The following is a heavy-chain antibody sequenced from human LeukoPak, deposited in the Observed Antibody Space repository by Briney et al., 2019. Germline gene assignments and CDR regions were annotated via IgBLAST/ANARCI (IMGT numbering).Heavy chain of an antibody. Sequence: PGGSLRLSCAASGFTFSSYVMSWVRQAPGEGLEWVSAISGSGGSTYYADSVKGRFTISRDNSKNTLYLQMNSLRAEDTAVYYCAKDHGIFGVVPRGYFDYWGQGTLVTVSS. J-gene: IGHJ4*02. D-gene: IGHD3-3*01. CDR1: GFTFSSYV. CDR3: AKDHGIFGVVPRGYFDY. CDR2: ISGSGGST. V-gene: IGHV3-23*01.